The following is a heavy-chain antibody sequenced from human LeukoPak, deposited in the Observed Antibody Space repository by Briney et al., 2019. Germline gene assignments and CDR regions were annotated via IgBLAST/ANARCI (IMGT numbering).Heavy chain of an antibody. J-gene: IGHJ4*02. V-gene: IGHV3-30*18. D-gene: IGHD5-12*01. CDR3: AKERWLRFFDY. CDR2: ISYDRSNK. Sequence: GGSLRLSCAASGFTYISYGMHWVRQAPGKGLEWVAVISYDRSNKYYADSVKGRFTISRDNSKNTLYLEMNSLRAEDTAVYYCAKERWLRFFDYWGQGTLVTVSS. CDR1: GFTYISYG.